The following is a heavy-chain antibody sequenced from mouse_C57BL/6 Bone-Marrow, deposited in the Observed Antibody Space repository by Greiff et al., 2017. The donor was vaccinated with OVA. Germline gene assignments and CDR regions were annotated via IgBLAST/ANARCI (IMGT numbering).Heavy chain of an antibody. CDR1: GFTITDYY. CDR2: IDPEDGET. D-gene: IGHD4-1*01. CDR3: ARSDWDLFDY. V-gene: IGHV14-2*01. J-gene: IGHJ2*01. Sequence: VQLQQSGAELVKPGASVKLSCTASGFTITDYYMHWVKQRTEQGLEWIGRIDPEDGETKYTQKFKGKATLTADTSSNTAYMELSSLTSEDSAVYYSARSDWDLFDYWGQGTTLTVSS.